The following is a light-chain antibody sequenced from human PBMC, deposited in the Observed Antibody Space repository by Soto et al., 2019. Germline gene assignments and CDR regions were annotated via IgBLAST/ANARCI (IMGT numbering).Light chain of an antibody. CDR3: QQYGTSGT. CDR1: QRVSNNY. V-gene: IGKV3-20*01. J-gene: IGKJ1*01. CDR2: GAS. Sequence: EIVLTQSPGTLSLSPGERATLSCRASQRVSNNYLAWYQQKPGQAPRLLIYGASNRATGIPDRFSGSGSVTDFTLTISRLESEDFAVYHCQQYGTSGTCGQGTKVEIK.